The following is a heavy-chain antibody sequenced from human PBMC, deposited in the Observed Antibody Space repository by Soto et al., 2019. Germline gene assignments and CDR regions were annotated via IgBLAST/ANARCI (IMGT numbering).Heavy chain of an antibody. J-gene: IGHJ6*02. V-gene: IGHV4-39*01. D-gene: IGHD4-17*01. Sequence: PSETLSLTCTVSGGSISSSSYYWGWIRQPPGKGLEWIGSIYYNGNTYYNQSIKNRINISVDTSKNFFFLKLSSVTAADTVVFYCVTTTVVTPTYYYYGMDVWDQGTTVTVSS. CDR2: IYYNGNT. CDR3: VTTTVVTPTYYYYGMDV. CDR1: GGSISSSSYY.